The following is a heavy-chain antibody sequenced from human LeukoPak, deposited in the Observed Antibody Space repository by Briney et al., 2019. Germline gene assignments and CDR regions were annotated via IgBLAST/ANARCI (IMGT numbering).Heavy chain of an antibody. V-gene: IGHV3-7*03. CDR3: ARASYSYGYSFDY. J-gene: IGHJ4*02. Sequence: GGSLRLSCAASGFTFSSYWMSWVRQAPGKGLEWVANIKQDGSEKYYVDSVKGRFTISRDNAKHSLYLQMNSLRAEDTAVYYCARASYSYGYSFDYWGQGTLVTVSS. D-gene: IGHD5-18*01. CDR1: GFTFSSYW. CDR2: IKQDGSEK.